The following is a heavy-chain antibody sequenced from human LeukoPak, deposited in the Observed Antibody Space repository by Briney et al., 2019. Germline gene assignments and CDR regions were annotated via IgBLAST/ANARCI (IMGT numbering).Heavy chain of an antibody. J-gene: IGHJ6*02. CDR2: ISAYNCNT. Sequence: AASVKVSCKASGYTFTSYGISWVRPAPGQGLEWMGWISAYNCNTNYAQKLQGRVTMTTDTSTSTAYMELRSLRSDDTAVYYCARETYCSSTSCYLRGYYGMDVWGQGTTVTVSS. CDR1: GYTFTSYG. V-gene: IGHV1-18*01. CDR3: ARETYCSSTSCYLRGYYGMDV. D-gene: IGHD2-2*01.